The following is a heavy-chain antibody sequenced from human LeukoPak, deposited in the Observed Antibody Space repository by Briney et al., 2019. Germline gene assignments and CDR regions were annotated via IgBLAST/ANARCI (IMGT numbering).Heavy chain of an antibody. V-gene: IGHV3-11*04. Sequence: GGSLRLSCAASGFTFSDYYMSWIRQSPGQGLEWVSYITYSGTTIYYADSVKGRFTISRDNAKSSLYLQMNSLRAEDTAVYYCARGTAAGGSDAFDIWGQGTMVTVSS. J-gene: IGHJ3*02. CDR2: ITYSGTTI. D-gene: IGHD2-21*02. CDR1: GFTFSDYY. CDR3: ARGTAAGGSDAFDI.